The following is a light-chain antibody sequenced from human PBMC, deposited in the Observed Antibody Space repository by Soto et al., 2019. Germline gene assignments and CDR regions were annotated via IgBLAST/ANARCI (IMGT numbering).Light chain of an antibody. Sequence: QSVLTQSSSASASLGSSVKLTCTLSSGHSSYIITWHQQQPGKAPRYLMKLEGSGSYSKGSGVPDRFSGSSSGADRYLTISNLQFEDEADYYCETWDGNTRVFGGGTKLTVL. CDR3: ETWDGNTRV. CDR1: SGHSSYI. J-gene: IGLJ3*02. CDR2: LEGSGSY. V-gene: IGLV4-60*02.